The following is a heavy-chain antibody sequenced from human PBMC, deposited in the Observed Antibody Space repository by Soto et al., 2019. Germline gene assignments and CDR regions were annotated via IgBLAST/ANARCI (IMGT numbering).Heavy chain of an antibody. Sequence: QLQLQESGSGLVKPSQTLSLTCAVSGGSTSSGGYSWSWIRQPPGKGLEWIGYIYHSGSTYYNPSRKSRVPISVDRSTNQFSLKLSSVTAADTAVYYCAAGGGLPRYYWGQGTLVTVSS. J-gene: IGHJ4*02. CDR2: IYHSGST. V-gene: IGHV4-30-2*01. CDR3: AAGGGLPRYY. CDR1: GGSTSSGGYS. D-gene: IGHD5-12*01.